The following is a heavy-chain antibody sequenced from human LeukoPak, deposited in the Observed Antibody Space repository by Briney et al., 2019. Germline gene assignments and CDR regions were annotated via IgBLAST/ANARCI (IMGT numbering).Heavy chain of an antibody. CDR1: GYTLTELS. D-gene: IGHD4-23*01. J-gene: IGHJ4*02. CDR2: ISAYNGNT. CDR3: ATYGGKSPLGFDY. Sequence: ASVKVSCKVSGYTLTELSMHWVRQAPGQGLEWMGWISAYNGNTNYAQKLQGRVTMTTDTSTGTAYMELRSLRSDDTAVYYCATYGGKSPLGFDYWGQGTLVTVSS. V-gene: IGHV1-18*01.